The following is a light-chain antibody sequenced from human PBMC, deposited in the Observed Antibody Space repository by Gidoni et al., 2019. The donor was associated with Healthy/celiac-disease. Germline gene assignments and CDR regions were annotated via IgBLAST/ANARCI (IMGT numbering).Light chain of an antibody. Sequence: IVLTQSPGTLSLSPGERATLSCRASQSVSSSYLAWYQQIPGQAPRLRIYGASSSATGLPDRVSGSGSGTDFTLTISRLEPEDFAVYYCQQYGSSPLWTFGQGTKVEIK. V-gene: IGKV3-20*01. CDR2: GAS. CDR1: QSVSSSY. CDR3: QQYGSSPLWT. J-gene: IGKJ1*01.